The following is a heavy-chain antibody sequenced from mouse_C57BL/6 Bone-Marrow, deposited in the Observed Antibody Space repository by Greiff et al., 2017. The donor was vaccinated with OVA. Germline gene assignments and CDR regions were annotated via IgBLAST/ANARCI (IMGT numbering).Heavy chain of an antibody. V-gene: IGHV5-6*01. CDR3: ARRGRDGYPAWFAY. CDR2: ISSGGSYT. D-gene: IGHD2-3*01. Sequence: EVQVVESGGDLVKPGGSLKLSCAASGFTFSSYGMSWVRQTPDKRLEWVATISSGGSYTYYPDSVKGRFTISRDNAKNTLYLQMSSLKSEDTAMYYCARRGRDGYPAWFAYWGQGTLVTVSA. CDR1: GFTFSSYG. J-gene: IGHJ3*01.